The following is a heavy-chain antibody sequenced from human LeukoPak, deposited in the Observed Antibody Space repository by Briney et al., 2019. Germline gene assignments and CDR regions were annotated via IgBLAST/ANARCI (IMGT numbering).Heavy chain of an antibody. CDR3: ALGYQLLYPFDY. V-gene: IGHV4-38-2*01. CDR2: IYHSGST. CDR1: GYSISSGYY. J-gene: IGHJ4*02. Sequence: PSETLSLTGAVSGYSISSGYYWGWIRRPPGKGREWIGSIYHSGSTYYNPSPKSRVTISVDTSKNQFSLKLSSVTAADTAVYYCALGYQLLYPFDYWGQGTLVTVSS. D-gene: IGHD2-2*02.